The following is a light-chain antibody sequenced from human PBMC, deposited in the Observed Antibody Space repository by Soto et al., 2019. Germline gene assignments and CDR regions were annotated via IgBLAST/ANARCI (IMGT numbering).Light chain of an antibody. CDR3: HQSGDSPT. Sequence: EIVLTQSPGTLSLSPGERATLYCRSSQTVNANFLAWYHQKPGQAPRLLIYGVSNRAPGIPDRFSGSGSGTDITLTISRLEPEDFAVYYCHQSGDSPTFGQGTKVDIK. J-gene: IGKJ1*01. CDR2: GVS. CDR1: QTVNANF. V-gene: IGKV3-20*01.